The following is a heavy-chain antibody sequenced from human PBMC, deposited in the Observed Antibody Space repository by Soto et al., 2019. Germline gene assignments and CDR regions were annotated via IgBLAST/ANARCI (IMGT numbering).Heavy chain of an antibody. CDR1: GFTFSSYW. Sequence: EVYLVESGGGLVPPGASLRLSCAASGFTFSSYWMTWVRQAPGKGLEWVANINQDGSEKYYVDSVRGRFSISRDNAKNSLSLQMSSLRAEDTAVYYCAKDLTYYGSAPGSDYNPISEAYWGQGTLVTVSS. CDR3: AKDLTYYGSAPGSDYNPISEAY. CDR2: INQDGSEK. D-gene: IGHD3-10*01. J-gene: IGHJ4*02. V-gene: IGHV3-7*01.